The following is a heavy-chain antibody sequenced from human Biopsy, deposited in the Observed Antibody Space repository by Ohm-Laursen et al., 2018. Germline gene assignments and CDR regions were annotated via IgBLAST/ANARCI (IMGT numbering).Heavy chain of an antibody. D-gene: IGHD3-10*01. J-gene: IGHJ3*02. CDR1: GGSMSSDY. Sequence: PSDTLSLTYTVSGGSMSSDYWTWIRQPPGEGLEWIGYIYNSGSTNYNPSPKSRVTISVAVDTSKSQFSLRLSSVTAADTAMYYCARGEAGVYDALDIWGQGTMVIVSS. CDR2: IYNSGST. CDR3: ARGEAGVYDALDI. V-gene: IGHV4-59*07.